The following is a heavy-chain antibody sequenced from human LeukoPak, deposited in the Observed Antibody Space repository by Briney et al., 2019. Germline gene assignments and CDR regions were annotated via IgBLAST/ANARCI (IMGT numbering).Heavy chain of an antibody. D-gene: IGHD6-6*01. Sequence: GGSLRLSCAASGFTFSDAWMTWVRQAPGKGLECVGFIQSKTDGGTTDSAAPVKGRFTVSRDDSQNTLYLQMNSLNSEDTAVYYCTTWSSQFDYWGQGTLVTVSS. CDR1: GFTFSDAW. CDR3: TTWSSQFDY. CDR2: IQSKTDGGTT. V-gene: IGHV3-15*05. J-gene: IGHJ4*02.